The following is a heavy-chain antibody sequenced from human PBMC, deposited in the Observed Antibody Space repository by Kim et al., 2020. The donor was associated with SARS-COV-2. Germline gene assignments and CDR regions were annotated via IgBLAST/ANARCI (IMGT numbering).Heavy chain of an antibody. CDR2: INPNSGGT. CDR1: GYTFTGYY. J-gene: IGHJ3*02. V-gene: IGHV1-2*06. Sequence: ASVKVSCKASGYTFTGYYMHWVRQAPGQGLEWMGRINPNSGGTNYAQKFQGRVTMTRDTSISTAYMELSRLRSDDTAVYYCARNMVQGAGKDRAFDIWGQGTMVTVSS. CDR3: ARNMVQGAGKDRAFDI. D-gene: IGHD3-10*01.